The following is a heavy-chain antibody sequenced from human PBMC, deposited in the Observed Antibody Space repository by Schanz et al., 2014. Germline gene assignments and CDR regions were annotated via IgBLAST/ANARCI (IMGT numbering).Heavy chain of an antibody. Sequence: EAHLVESGGGLVKPGGSLTLSCAASRFTVTNAWMSWVRQAPGKGLEWVGRIKSKSDGGTTDYAAPVKDRFTISRDDSKSTLYLQMNSLETEDTAVYYGTTDNGHFAFDFWGQGTMVTVSS. CDR3: TTDNGHFAFDF. CDR2: IKSKSDGGTT. D-gene: IGHD2-8*01. J-gene: IGHJ3*01. V-gene: IGHV3-15*01. CDR1: RFTVTNAW.